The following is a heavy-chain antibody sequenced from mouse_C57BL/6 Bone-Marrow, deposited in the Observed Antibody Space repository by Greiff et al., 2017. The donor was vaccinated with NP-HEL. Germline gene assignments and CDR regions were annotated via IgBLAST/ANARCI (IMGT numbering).Heavy chain of an antibody. D-gene: IGHD2-2*01. CDR3: AREGGIYYGYDGFAY. J-gene: IGHJ3*01. Sequence: VQLQQPGAELVKPGASVKLSCKASGYTFTSYWMHWVKQRPGRGLEWIGRIDPNSGGTKYNEKFKSKATLTVDKPSSTAYMQRSSLTSEDSAVYYCAREGGIYYGYDGFAYWGQGTLVTVSA. CDR2: IDPNSGGT. CDR1: GYTFTSYW. V-gene: IGHV1-72*01.